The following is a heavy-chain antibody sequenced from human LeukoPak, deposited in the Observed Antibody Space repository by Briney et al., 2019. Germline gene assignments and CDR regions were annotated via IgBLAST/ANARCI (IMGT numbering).Heavy chain of an antibody. Sequence: ASVKVSCKASGYTFTSYGISWVRQAPGQGLEWMGWISAYNGNTNYAQKLQGRVTMTTDTSTSTAYMELRSLRSDDTAVYYCARDWLRSGSYPSYYYYMDVWGKGTTVTVSS. D-gene: IGHD1-26*01. CDR1: GYTFTSYG. CDR2: ISAYNGNT. CDR3: ARDWLRSGSYPSYYYYMDV. J-gene: IGHJ6*03. V-gene: IGHV1-18*01.